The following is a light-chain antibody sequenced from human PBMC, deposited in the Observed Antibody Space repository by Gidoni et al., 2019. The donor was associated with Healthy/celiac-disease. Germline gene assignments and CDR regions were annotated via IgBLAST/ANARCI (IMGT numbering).Light chain of an antibody. CDR1: QGISSY. V-gene: IGKV1-8*01. CDR3: QQYYSYPQT. CDR2: AAS. J-gene: IGKJ1*01. Sequence: AIRITQPPSSLSASTGDRVTITCRASQGISSYLAWYQQKPGKAPKLLIYAASTLQSGVPSRFSGSGSGTDFTLTISCLQSEDFATYYCQQYYSYPQTFXXXTKVEIK.